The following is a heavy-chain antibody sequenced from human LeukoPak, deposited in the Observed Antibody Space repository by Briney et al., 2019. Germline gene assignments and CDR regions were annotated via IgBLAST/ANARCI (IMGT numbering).Heavy chain of an antibody. CDR1: GGSISSYY. D-gene: IGHD1-26*01. V-gene: IGHV4-4*07. J-gene: IGHJ4*02. CDR2: IYTSGST. CDR3: ARGRIVGATLDY. Sequence: PSETLSLTCTFSGGSISSYYWSWIRKPAGKVLEWIGRIYTSGSTNYNPSRKSRVTMSVDTSKNQFSLKLSSVTAADTAVYYCARGRIVGATLDYWGQGTLVTVSS.